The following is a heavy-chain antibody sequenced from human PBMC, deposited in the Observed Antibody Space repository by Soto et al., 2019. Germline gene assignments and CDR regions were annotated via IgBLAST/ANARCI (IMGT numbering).Heavy chain of an antibody. V-gene: IGHV5-51*01. D-gene: IGHD6-13*01. CDR2: IYPGDSDT. Sequence: GESLKISCKGSGYSFTSYWIGCVRQMPGKGLEWMGIIYPGDSDTRYSPSFQGQVTISADKSISTAYLQWSSLKASDTAMYYCARTSAAGKYYYGLDVWGQGTTVTVSS. CDR3: ARTSAAGKYYYGLDV. CDR1: GYSFTSYW. J-gene: IGHJ6*02.